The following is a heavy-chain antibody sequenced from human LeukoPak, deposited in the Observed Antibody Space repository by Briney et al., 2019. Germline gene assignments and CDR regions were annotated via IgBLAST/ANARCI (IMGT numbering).Heavy chain of an antibody. CDR2: ISGSGGNT. CDR3: ARESSSGYSGYDPVAFDY. CDR1: GFTFSNYA. V-gene: IGHV3-23*01. D-gene: IGHD5-12*01. Sequence: PGGSLRLSCAASGFTFSNYAMSWVRQAPGKGLEWVSAISGSGGNTYYADSVKGRFTISRDNSKNTLYLQMNSLRAEDTAVYYCARESSSGYSGYDPVAFDYWGQGTLVTVSS. J-gene: IGHJ4*02.